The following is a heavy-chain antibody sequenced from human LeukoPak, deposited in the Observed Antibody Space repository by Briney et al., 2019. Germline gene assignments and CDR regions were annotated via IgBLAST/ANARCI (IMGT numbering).Heavy chain of an antibody. Sequence: SETLSLTCTVSGGSISSGSYYWSWIRQPAGKGLEWIGRIYTSGSTNYNPSLKSRVTISVDTSKNQFSLKLSSVTAADTAVYYCAREGYSSRKENWFDPWGQGTLVTVSS. D-gene: IGHD5-18*01. V-gene: IGHV4-61*02. CDR3: AREGYSSRKENWFDP. CDR1: GGSISSGSYY. CDR2: IYTSGST. J-gene: IGHJ5*02.